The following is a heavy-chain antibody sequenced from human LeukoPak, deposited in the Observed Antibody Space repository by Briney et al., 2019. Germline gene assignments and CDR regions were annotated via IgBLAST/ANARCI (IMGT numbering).Heavy chain of an antibody. V-gene: IGHV1-46*01. D-gene: IGHD3-10*01. CDR2: INPSGGST. Sequence: ASVKVSCKASGYTFTSYYMHWVRLAPGQGLEWMGIINPSGGSTSYAQKFQGRVTMTRDTSTSTVYMELSSLRSEDTAVYYCARPSPHYYGSGSLDYWGQGTLVTVSS. CDR3: ARPSPHYYGSGSLDY. J-gene: IGHJ4*02. CDR1: GYTFTSYY.